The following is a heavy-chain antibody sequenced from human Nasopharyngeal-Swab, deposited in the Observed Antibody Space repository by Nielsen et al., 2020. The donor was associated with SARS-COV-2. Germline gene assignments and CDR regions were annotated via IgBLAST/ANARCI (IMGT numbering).Heavy chain of an antibody. V-gene: IGHV3-11*04. CDR2: ISSSGSTI. CDR3: ARADGSSFDY. D-gene: IGHD6-13*01. J-gene: IGHJ4*02. CDR1: GFTFSDYY. Sequence: GESLKISCAASGFTFSDYYMSWIRQAPGKGLEWVSYISSSGSTIYYADSVKGRFTISRDNAKNSLYLQMNSLGAEDTAVYYCARADGSSFDYWGQGTLVTVSS.